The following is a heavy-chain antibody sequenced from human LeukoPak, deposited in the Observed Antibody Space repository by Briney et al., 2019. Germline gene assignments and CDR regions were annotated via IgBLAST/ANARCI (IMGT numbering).Heavy chain of an antibody. CDR1: GSTLTELS. D-gene: IGHD6-19*01. V-gene: IGHV1-24*01. Sequence: GASAKVSCTVSGSTLTELSMHWVRQAPGKGLEWMGGFDPEDGETIYSQKFQGRVTMTEDTSTDTAYMELSSLRSEDTAVYYCARPTPLHSSGWYLGYDYWGQGTLVTVSS. CDR3: ARPTPLHSSGWYLGYDY. CDR2: FDPEDGET. J-gene: IGHJ4*02.